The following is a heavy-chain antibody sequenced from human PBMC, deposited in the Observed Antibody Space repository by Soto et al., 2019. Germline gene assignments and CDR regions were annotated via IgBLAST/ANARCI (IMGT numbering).Heavy chain of an antibody. CDR2: INLSAGST. D-gene: IGHD2-15*01. J-gene: IGHJ3*02. CDR1: GYTFTSYH. Sequence: LVKVSCKTSGYTFTSYHMHWVRHTPGQGLEWMGIINLSAGSTSYAQKFQGRVTMTRDTSTSTVFMELNSLRSEDTAVSYCARDQRYCSGSSCYSYAFDIWGQGTMVTVSS. CDR3: ARDQRYCSGSSCYSYAFDI. V-gene: IGHV1-46*03.